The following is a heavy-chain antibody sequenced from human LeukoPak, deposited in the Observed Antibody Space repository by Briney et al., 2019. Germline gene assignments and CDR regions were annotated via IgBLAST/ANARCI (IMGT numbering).Heavy chain of an antibody. CDR3: ARDSGHVDTAMAYDY. J-gene: IGHJ4*02. D-gene: IGHD5-18*01. CDR2: ISWNSGSI. Sequence: PGGSLRLSCAASGFTFDDYAMHWVRQAPGKGLEWVSGISWNSGSIGYADSVKGRFTISRDNAKNSLYLQMNSLRAEDTAVYYCARDSGHVDTAMAYDYWGQGTLVTVSS. V-gene: IGHV3-9*01. CDR1: GFTFDDYA.